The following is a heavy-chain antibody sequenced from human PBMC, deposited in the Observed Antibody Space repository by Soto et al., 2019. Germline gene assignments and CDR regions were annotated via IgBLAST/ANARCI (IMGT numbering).Heavy chain of an antibody. CDR3: ARVGGNIVATTGDAFDI. CDR1: GYTFTSYY. J-gene: IGHJ3*02. V-gene: IGHV1-46*03. D-gene: IGHD5-12*01. CDR2: INPSGGST. Sequence: VKVSCKASGYTFTSYYMHWVRQAPGQGLERKGIINPSGGSTSYAQKFQGRVTMTRDTSTSTVYMELSSLRSEDTALYYCARVGGNIVATTGDAFDIWGQGTMVTVSS.